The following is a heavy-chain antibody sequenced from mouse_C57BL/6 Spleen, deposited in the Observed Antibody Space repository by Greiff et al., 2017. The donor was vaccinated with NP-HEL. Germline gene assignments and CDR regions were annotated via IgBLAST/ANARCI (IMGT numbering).Heavy chain of an antibody. D-gene: IGHD1-1*01. J-gene: IGHJ3*01. CDR3: ARHEDLPSYYGSPFAY. V-gene: IGHV1-62-2*01. CDR2: FYPGSGSI. Sequence: QVQLKQSGAELVKPGASVKLSCKASGYTFTEYTIHWVKQRSGQGLEWIGWFYPGSGSIKYNEKFKDKATLTADKSSSTVYMELSRLTSEDSAVYFCARHEDLPSYYGSPFAYWGQGTLVTVSA. CDR1: GYTFTEYT.